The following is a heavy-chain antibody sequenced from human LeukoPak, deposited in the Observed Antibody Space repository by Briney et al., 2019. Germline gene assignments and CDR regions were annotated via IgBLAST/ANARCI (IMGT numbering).Heavy chain of an antibody. CDR1: GFTVSSNY. J-gene: IGHJ3*02. CDR2: IYSGGGT. V-gene: IGHV3-53*01. D-gene: IGHD2-8*01. Sequence: GGSLRLSCAASGFTVSSNYMSWVRQAPGKGLEWVSVIYSGGGTDYADSVKGRFTISRDNAKNSMYLQMNSLRAEDTAVYYCAREWSYAAGAFDIWGQGTMVTVSS. CDR3: AREWSYAAGAFDI.